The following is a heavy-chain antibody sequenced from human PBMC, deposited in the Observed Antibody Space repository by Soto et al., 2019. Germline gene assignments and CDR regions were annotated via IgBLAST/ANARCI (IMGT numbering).Heavy chain of an antibody. D-gene: IGHD4-17*01. V-gene: IGHV4-30-4*01. CDR1: GGSISSGDYY. J-gene: IGHJ6*02. Sequence: LSLTCTVSGGSISSGDYYWSWIRQPPGKGLEWIGYIYYSGSTYYNPSLKSRVTISVDTSKNQFSLKLSSVTAADTAVYNCARLEPGLRYGMDVWGQGTTVTVSS. CDR3: ARLEPGLRYGMDV. CDR2: IYYSGST.